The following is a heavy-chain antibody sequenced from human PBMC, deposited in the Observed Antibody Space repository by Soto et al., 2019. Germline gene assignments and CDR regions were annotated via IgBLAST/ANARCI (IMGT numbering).Heavy chain of an antibody. V-gene: IGHV6-1*01. D-gene: IGHD3-10*01. CDR1: GDSVSSNSAA. CDR3: ARKLLWFGELTYGMDV. Sequence: SQTLSLTCAISGDSVSSNSAAWNWIRQSPSRGLEWMGRTYYRSKRYNDYAVSVKSRITIHPDTYKNQFSLQLNSVTPEDTAVYYCARKLLWFGELTYGMDVWGQGTTVTVSS. CDR2: TYYRSKRYN. J-gene: IGHJ6*02.